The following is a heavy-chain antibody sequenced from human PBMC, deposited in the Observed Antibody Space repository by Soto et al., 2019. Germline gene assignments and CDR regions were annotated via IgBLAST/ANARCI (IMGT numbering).Heavy chain of an antibody. V-gene: IGHV4-59*01. D-gene: IGHD2-15*01. CDR3: ARDLKEYCSDGKCNWFDP. J-gene: IGHJ5*02. CDR1: GASISTYY. CDR2: ISYSGST. Sequence: SETLSLTCTVSGASISTYYWSWIRQPQGKGLEWIGYISYSGSTNYNPSLKSRVTISFDASKNEISLQVRSATAADAAVYYCARDLKEYCSDGKCNWFDPWGQGTLVTVS.